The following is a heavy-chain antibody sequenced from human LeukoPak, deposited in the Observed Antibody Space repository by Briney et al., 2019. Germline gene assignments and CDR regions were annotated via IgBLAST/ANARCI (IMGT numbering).Heavy chain of an antibody. CDR2: ISSGTSYI. CDR3: ARADPAYCGGDCYPGY. CDR1: GFTFSNAW. D-gene: IGHD2-21*02. V-gene: IGHV3-21*01. Sequence: PGGSLRLSCAASGFTFSNAWMSWVRQAPGKGLEWVSSISSGTSYIYYADSVKGRFTISRDNAKNSLYLQMNSLRAEDTAVYYCARADPAYCGGDCYPGYWGQGTLVTVSS. J-gene: IGHJ4*02.